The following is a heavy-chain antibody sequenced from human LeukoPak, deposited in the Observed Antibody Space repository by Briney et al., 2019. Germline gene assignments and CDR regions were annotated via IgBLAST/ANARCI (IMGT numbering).Heavy chain of an antibody. CDR2: IIPIFGTA. J-gene: IGHJ3*02. V-gene: IGHV1-69*13. Sequence: ASVKVSCKASGGTFSSYAISWVRQAPGQGLEWMGGIIPIFGTANYAQKFQGRVTITADESTSTAYMELSSLRSEDTAVYYCASTMVRGVIYCAFDIWSEGTMVTVSS. CDR1: GGTFSSYA. CDR3: ASTMVRGVIYCAFDI. D-gene: IGHD3-10*01.